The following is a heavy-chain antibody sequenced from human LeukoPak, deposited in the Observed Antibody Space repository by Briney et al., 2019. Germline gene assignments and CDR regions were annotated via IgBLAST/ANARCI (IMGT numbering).Heavy chain of an antibody. D-gene: IGHD5-24*01. Sequence: PGGSLRLSCAASGFTFSSYAMSWVRQAPGKGLEWVSAISGSGGSTYYADSVKGRFTISRDNAKNSLYLQMNSLRAEDTAVYYCARLTEMATTTDAFDIWGQGTMVTVSS. CDR2: ISGSGGST. CDR3: ARLTEMATTTDAFDI. J-gene: IGHJ3*02. CDR1: GFTFSSYA. V-gene: IGHV3-23*01.